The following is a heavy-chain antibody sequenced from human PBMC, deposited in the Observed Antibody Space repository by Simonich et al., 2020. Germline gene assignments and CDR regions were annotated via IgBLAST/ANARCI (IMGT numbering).Heavy chain of an antibody. J-gene: IGHJ4*02. Sequence: QLQLQESGPGLVKPSETLSLTCTVSGGSISSSSYYWGWIRQPPGKGLEWFGSIYYRGSTYYNPSLKSRVTISVDTSKNQFSLKLSSVTAADTAVYYCARWAYSSSYFDYWGQGTLVTVSS. CDR2: IYYRGST. CDR1: GGSISSSSYY. D-gene: IGHD6-6*01. V-gene: IGHV4-39*01. CDR3: ARWAYSSSYFDY.